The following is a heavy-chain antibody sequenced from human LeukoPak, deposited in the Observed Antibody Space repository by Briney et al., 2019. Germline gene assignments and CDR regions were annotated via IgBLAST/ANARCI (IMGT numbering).Heavy chain of an antibody. D-gene: IGHD1-26*01. Sequence: SETLSLTCAVYGGSFSGYYWSWIRQPPGKGLEWIGEINHSGSTNYNPSLKSRVTISVDTSKNQFSLKLSSVTAADTAVYYCARVLVGANYYYYYMDVWGKGTTVTVSS. CDR2: INHSGST. J-gene: IGHJ6*03. CDR1: GGSFSGYY. V-gene: IGHV4-34*01. CDR3: ARVLVGANYYYYYMDV.